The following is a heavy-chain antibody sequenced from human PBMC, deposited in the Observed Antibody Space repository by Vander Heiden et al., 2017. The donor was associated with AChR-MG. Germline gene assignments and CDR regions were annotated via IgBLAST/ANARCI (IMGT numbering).Heavy chain of an antibody. CDR3: ARDQRYCSGGSCGEFAFDI. CDR1: GGTFSSYA. J-gene: IGHJ3*02. D-gene: IGHD2-15*01. CDR2: IIPIFGTA. V-gene: IGHV1-69*01. Sequence: QVQLVQSGAEVKKPGSSVKVSCKASGGTFSSYAISWGRQAPGKGLEWRGGIIPIFGTANYAQKFQGRVTITADESTSTAYMELSSLRSEDTAVYYCARDQRYCSGGSCGEFAFDIWGQGTMVTVSS.